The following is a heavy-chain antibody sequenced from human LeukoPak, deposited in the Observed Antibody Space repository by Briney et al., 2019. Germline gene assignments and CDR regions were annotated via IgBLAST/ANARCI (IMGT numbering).Heavy chain of an antibody. J-gene: IGHJ4*02. D-gene: IGHD3-3*01. CDR3: ARVPTYSDFWSGYTIDY. V-gene: IGHV3-48*01. CDR2: ISRSSTTV. CDR1: GFTFSSYS. Sequence: GGSPRLSCTASGFTFSSYSMNWVRQAPGKGLEWVSHISRSSTTVYYADSVKGRFTISRDNAKNSLYLQMNSLRAEDTAVYYCARVPTYSDFWSGYTIDYWGQGTLVTVSS.